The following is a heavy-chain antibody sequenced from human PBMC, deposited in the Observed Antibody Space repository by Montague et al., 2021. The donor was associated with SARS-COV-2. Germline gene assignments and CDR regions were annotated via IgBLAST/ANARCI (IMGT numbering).Heavy chain of an antibody. CDR3: ARLKRYFDSSGSPSAFDF. CDR2: IYYTGNT. CDR1: GGSINNHIDY. D-gene: IGHD3-22*01. V-gene: IGHV4-39*02. J-gene: IGHJ3*01. Sequence: SETLSLTCTVSGGSINNHIDYWTWIPPPPGKGLEWIGSIYYTGNTYYNPSLRSRVTISVVTSKNHFTLKLSSVTAAETAVYYCARLKRYFDSSGSPSAFDFWGQGTKVTVSS.